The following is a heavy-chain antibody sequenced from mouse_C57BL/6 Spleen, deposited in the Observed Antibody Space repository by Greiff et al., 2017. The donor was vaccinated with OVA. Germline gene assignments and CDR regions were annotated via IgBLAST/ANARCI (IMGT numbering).Heavy chain of an antibody. V-gene: IGHV3-8*01. D-gene: IGHD1-1*01. Sequence: DVMLVESGPGLAKPSQTLSLTCSVTGYSITSDYWNWIRKFPGNKLEYMGYISYSGSTYYNPSLKSRISITRDTSKNQYYLQLNSVTTEDTATYYCARRTGSSRVYFDYWGQGTTLTVSS. CDR2: ISYSGST. J-gene: IGHJ2*01. CDR1: GYSITSDY. CDR3: ARRTGSSRVYFDY.